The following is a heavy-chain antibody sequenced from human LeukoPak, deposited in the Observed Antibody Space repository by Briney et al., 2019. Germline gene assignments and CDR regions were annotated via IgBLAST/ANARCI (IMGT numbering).Heavy chain of an antibody. Sequence: ASVKLSCTTSGGTLSTYIISWVRQAPGQGLEWMGNIIPIFPTLNYAQRFQGRVTITADESTSTAYMELSSLRSADTAVYYCATSPLALAAGASVAFDYWGQGTLVTVSS. CDR1: GGTLSTYI. V-gene: IGHV1-69*15. D-gene: IGHD6-13*01. CDR2: IIPIFPTL. CDR3: ATSPLALAAGASVAFDY. J-gene: IGHJ4*02.